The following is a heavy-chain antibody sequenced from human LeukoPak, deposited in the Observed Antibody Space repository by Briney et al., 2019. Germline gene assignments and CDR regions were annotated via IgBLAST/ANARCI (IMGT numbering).Heavy chain of an antibody. Sequence: PGGSLRLSCAASGFTFSSYWMTSVRQAPGKGLEWVANIKTDGSHTYYVDFVKGRFAISRDNAKNLLFLQLGSLRAGDTGVYYCARASMGGRDYHLDSWGQGTLVTVSS. V-gene: IGHV3-7*01. CDR1: GFTFSSYW. CDR3: ARASMGGRDYHLDS. J-gene: IGHJ4*02. CDR2: IKTDGSHT. D-gene: IGHD4/OR15-4a*01.